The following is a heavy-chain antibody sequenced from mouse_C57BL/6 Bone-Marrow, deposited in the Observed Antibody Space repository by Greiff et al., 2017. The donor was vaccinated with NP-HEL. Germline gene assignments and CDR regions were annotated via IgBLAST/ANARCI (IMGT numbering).Heavy chain of an antibody. CDR3: AREGVYYGSSYDPFAY. CDR1: GFTFSSYA. Sequence: EVQVVESGGGLVKPGGSLKLSCAASGFTFSSYAMSWVRQTPEKRLEWVATISDGGSYTYYPDNVKGRFTISRDNAKNNLYLQMSHLKSEDTAMYYCAREGVYYGSSYDPFAYWGQGTLVTVSA. V-gene: IGHV5-4*01. D-gene: IGHD1-1*01. CDR2: ISDGGSYT. J-gene: IGHJ3*01.